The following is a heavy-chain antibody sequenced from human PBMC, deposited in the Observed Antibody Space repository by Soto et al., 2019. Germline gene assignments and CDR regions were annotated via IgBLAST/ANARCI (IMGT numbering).Heavy chain of an antibody. CDR3: ATHNWNLDP. D-gene: IGHD1-7*01. CDR1: GDSISSTTYY. CDR2: IYYNGRT. Sequence: PSETLSLTCTVSGDSISSTTYYWGWIRQPPGKGLEWIGNIYYNGRTNYNPSLKGRVTISVDMSENQFSLKLSSVTAADTAVYYCATHNWNLDPWGQGTLVTVS. J-gene: IGHJ1*01. V-gene: IGHV4-39*01.